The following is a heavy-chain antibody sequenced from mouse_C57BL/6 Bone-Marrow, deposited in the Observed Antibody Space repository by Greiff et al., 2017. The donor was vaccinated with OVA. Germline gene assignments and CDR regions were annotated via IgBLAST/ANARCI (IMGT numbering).Heavy chain of an antibody. J-gene: IGHJ1*03. V-gene: IGHV3-1*01. Sequence: VQLKESGPGMVKPSQSLSLTCTVTGYSITSGYDWHWIRHFPGNKLEWMGYISYSGSTNYNPSLKSRISITHDTSKNHFFLKLNSVTTEDTATYYCARGPFTTVVVDFWYFDVWGTGTTVTVSS. CDR1: GYSITSGYD. D-gene: IGHD1-1*01. CDR3: ARGPFTTVVVDFWYFDV. CDR2: ISYSGST.